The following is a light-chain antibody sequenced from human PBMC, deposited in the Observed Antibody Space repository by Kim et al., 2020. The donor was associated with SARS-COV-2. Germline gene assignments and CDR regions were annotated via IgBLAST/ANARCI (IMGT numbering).Light chain of an antibody. Sequence: ASVGDRVTITCRARQSISNWLAWYQQKPGKAPRLLIYKASSLESGVPARFAGSRSGTEFTLTISSLQPDDFATYYCQQYNSYSYTFGQGTKLEI. CDR3: QQYNSYSYT. CDR1: QSISNW. J-gene: IGKJ2*01. CDR2: KAS. V-gene: IGKV1-5*03.